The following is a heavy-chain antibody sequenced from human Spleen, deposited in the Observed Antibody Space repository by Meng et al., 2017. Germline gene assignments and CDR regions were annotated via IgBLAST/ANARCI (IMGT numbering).Heavy chain of an antibody. J-gene: IGHJ4*02. CDR2: INHSGST. V-gene: IGHV4-34*01. CDR3: ARGPTTMAHDFDY. Sequence: VQVQQWGAGPLKPSETLSLTCFVSGGSFSDYYWSWIRQPPGKGLEWIGEINHSGSTNYNPSLESRATISVDTSQNNLSLKLSSVTAADSAVYYCARGPTTMAHDFDYWGQGTLVTVSS. D-gene: IGHD4-11*01. CDR1: GGSFSDYY.